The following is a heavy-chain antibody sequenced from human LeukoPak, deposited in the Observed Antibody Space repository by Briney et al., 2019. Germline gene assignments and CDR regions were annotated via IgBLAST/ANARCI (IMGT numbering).Heavy chain of an antibody. V-gene: IGHV3-30*18. D-gene: IGHD3-22*01. CDR2: ISYDGSNK. Sequence: GRSLRLSCAASGFTFSSYGMHWVRQAPGKGLEWVAVISYDGSNKYYADSVKGRFTISRDNSKNTLYLQMNSLRAEDTAVYYCAKDGSSGFFDFDYWGQGTLVTVSS. J-gene: IGHJ4*02. CDR3: AKDGSSGFFDFDY. CDR1: GFTFSSYG.